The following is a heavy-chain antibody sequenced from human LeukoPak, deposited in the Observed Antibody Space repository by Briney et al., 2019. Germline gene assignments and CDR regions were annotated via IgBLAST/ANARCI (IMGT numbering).Heavy chain of an antibody. D-gene: IGHD1-26*01. J-gene: IGHJ4*02. CDR3: ASRTSGSYSDY. Sequence: AVKVSCKASGCTLTGYYMHWVGQAPGQGREGMGLINPYSCWSNYAQKFQGRVTMTRDTSISTAYMELRRLRSDDTAVYYCASRTSGSYSDYWGQGTLVTVSS. V-gene: IGHV1-2*06. CDR1: GCTLTGYY. CDR2: INPYSCWS.